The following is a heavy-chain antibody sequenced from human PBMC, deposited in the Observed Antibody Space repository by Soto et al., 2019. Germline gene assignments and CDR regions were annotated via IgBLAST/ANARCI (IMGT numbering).Heavy chain of an antibody. CDR3: ARGNAYYYDSSGYPGSDAFDI. Sequence: SETLSLTCTVSGGSISSGGYYWSWIRQHPGKGLEWIGYIYYSGSTYYNPSLKSRVTISVDTSKNQFSLKLSSVTAADTAVYYCARGNAYYYDSSGYPGSDAFDIWGQGTMVTVPS. CDR1: GGSISSGGYY. V-gene: IGHV4-31*03. J-gene: IGHJ3*02. D-gene: IGHD3-22*01. CDR2: IYYSGST.